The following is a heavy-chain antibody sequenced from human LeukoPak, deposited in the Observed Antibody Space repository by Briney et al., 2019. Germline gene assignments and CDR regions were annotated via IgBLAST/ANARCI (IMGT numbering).Heavy chain of an antibody. V-gene: IGHV1-2*06. CDR2: INPNSGGT. CDR1: GYTFTGYY. D-gene: IGHD3-22*01. J-gene: IGHJ4*02. Sequence: ASVKVSCKASGYTFTGYYMHWVRQAPGQGLEWMGRINPNSGGTNYAQKFKGRVTMTRDTSIRTAYMELSRLRSDDTAVYYCARDWYYDSSGHDYWGQGTLVTVSS. CDR3: ARDWYYDSSGHDY.